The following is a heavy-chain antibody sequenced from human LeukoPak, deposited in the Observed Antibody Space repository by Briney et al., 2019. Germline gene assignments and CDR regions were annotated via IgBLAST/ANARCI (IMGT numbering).Heavy chain of an antibody. CDR2: IYPGDSDT. Sequence: PGESLHISCKGSGYSFTSYWIGWVRQLPGKGLEWMGIIYPGDSDTRYSPSFQGQVTISADKSISTAYLQWSSLKASDTAMYYCARHGADDYSNYAPPGYWGQGTLVTVSS. CDR3: ARHGADDYSNYAPPGY. J-gene: IGHJ4*02. D-gene: IGHD4-11*01. CDR1: GYSFTSYW. V-gene: IGHV5-51*01.